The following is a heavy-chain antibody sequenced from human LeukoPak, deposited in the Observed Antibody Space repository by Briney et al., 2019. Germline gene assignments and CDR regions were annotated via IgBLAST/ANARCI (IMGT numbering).Heavy chain of an antibody. CDR3: ARRGSYYDH. Sequence: ASVKVSCKASGGTFSSYAISWVRQAPGQGLEWMGWINPNTGGTTYPQRFQGRVTMTSDTPISTVYMELSSLRSDDTAVYYCARRGSYYDHWGQGTLVTVSS. CDR2: INPNTGGT. V-gene: IGHV1-2*02. D-gene: IGHD3-16*01. J-gene: IGHJ4*02. CDR1: GGTFSSYA.